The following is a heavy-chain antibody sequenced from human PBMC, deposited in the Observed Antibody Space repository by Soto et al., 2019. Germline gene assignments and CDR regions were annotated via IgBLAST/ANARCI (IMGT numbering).Heavy chain of an antibody. CDR3: AKGVLSFHYGMEF. Sequence: EVKLLQSGGGVVPPGGSLRLSCATSGFTFNTYPMTWVRQAPGKGLEWVSSISSTAGKTSSYADSVKGRFAISRDFSDNTVYLQMDNLRVDDTAVYFCAKGVLSFHYGMEFWGQGTTVTVSS. CDR2: ISSTAGKTS. J-gene: IGHJ6*02. CDR1: GFTFNTYP. V-gene: IGHV3-23*01. D-gene: IGHD3-10*01.